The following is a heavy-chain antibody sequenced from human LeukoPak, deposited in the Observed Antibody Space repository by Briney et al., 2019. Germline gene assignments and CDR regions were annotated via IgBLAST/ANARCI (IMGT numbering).Heavy chain of an antibody. CDR1: GGSISSYY. J-gene: IGHJ4*02. Sequence: PSETLSLTCTVSGGSISSYYWSWIRQPPGKGLEWIGYIYYSGSTNYNPSLKSRVTISVDTSKNQFSLKLSSVTAADTAVYYCARRASGSYRHYFDYWGQGTLVTVSS. V-gene: IGHV4-59*08. D-gene: IGHD1-26*01. CDR2: IYYSGST. CDR3: ARRASGSYRHYFDY.